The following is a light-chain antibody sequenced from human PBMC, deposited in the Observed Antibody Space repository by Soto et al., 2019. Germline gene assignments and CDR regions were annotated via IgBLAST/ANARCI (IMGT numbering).Light chain of an antibody. CDR2: GAS. Sequence: EIVLTQSPGTLSLPPGERATLSCRASQSVSSTYLAWYQQKLGQALRLLIYGASSRATGIPDRFSGSGSGTDFTLTISRLEPEDFAVYYCQQYGSSFTFGPGTKVDIK. CDR3: QQYGSSFT. J-gene: IGKJ3*01. CDR1: QSVSSTY. V-gene: IGKV3-20*01.